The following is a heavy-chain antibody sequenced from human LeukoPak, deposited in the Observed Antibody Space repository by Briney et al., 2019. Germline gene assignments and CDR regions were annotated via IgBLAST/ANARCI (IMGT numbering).Heavy chain of an antibody. D-gene: IGHD3-3*01. Sequence: SETLSLTCAVYGGSFSGYYWSWIRQPPGKGLEWIGEINHSGSTNYNPSLKSRVTMSVDTSKSQFSLKLSSVTAADTAVYYCARAFRGIFGVFEAFDIWGQGTMVTVSS. CDR2: INHSGST. CDR3: ARAFRGIFGVFEAFDI. V-gene: IGHV4-34*01. CDR1: GGSFSGYY. J-gene: IGHJ3*02.